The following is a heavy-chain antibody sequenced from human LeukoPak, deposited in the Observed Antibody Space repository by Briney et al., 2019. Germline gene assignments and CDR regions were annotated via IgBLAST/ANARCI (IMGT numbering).Heavy chain of an antibody. D-gene: IGHD3-10*01. J-gene: IGHJ4*02. CDR2: TYYRSKWYN. V-gene: IGHV6-1*01. Sequence: SQTLSLTCAISGDSVSSNSAAWNWIRQSPSRGLEWLGRTYYRSKWYNDYAVSVQSRITINPDTSKNQFSLQLNSVTPEDTAVYYCAREDYYGSGSYLYFDYWGQGTLVTVSS. CDR1: GDSVSSNSAA. CDR3: AREDYYGSGSYLYFDY.